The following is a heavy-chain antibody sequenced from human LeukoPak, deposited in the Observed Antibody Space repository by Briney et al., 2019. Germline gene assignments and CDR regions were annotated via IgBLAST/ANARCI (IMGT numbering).Heavy chain of an antibody. J-gene: IGHJ4*02. CDR3: ALKKGLLSPFDY. CDR2: FDPEDGET. Sequence: GASVKVSCKVSGYTLTELSMHWVRQAPGKGLEWMGGFDPEDGETIYAQKFQGRVTMTEDTSTDTAYMELSSLRSEDTAVYYCALKKGLLSPFDYWGQGTLVTVSS. D-gene: IGHD3-22*01. V-gene: IGHV1-24*01. CDR1: GYTLTELS.